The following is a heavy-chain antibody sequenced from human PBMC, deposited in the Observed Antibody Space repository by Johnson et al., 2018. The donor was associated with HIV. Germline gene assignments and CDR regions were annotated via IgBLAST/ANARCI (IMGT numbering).Heavy chain of an antibody. CDR2: IKQDGSEK. CDR1: GFTFTNYW. J-gene: IGHJ3*01. CDR3: ARGGGSDWYNAFDL. V-gene: IGHV3-7*02. D-gene: IGHD6-19*01. Sequence: EVLLLESGGGLVQHGGSLRVSCVTSGFTFTNYWMSWVRQAPGKGLEWVANIKQDGSEKHYMDSVKGRFTVSRDNAKNSLDLQMSRLRVEDTAVYYCARGGGSDWYNAFDLWGRGTMVTVSS.